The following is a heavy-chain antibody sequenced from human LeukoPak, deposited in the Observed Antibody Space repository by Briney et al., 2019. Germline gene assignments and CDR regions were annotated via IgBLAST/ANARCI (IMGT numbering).Heavy chain of an antibody. Sequence: ASVKVSRKASGYTFTSYGISWVRQAPGQGLEWMGWISAYNGNTNYAQKLQGRVTMTTDTSTSTAYMELRSLRSDDTAVYYCARGSLSIVGATMDFDYWGQGTLVTVSS. CDR1: GYTFTSYG. D-gene: IGHD1-26*01. CDR3: ARGSLSIVGATMDFDY. J-gene: IGHJ4*02. CDR2: ISAYNGNT. V-gene: IGHV1-18*01.